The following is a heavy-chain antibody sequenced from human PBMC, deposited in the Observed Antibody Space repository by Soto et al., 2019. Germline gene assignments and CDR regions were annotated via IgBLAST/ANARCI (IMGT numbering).Heavy chain of an antibody. V-gene: IGHV3-49*03. Sequence: GGSLRLSCTASGFTFGDYAMSWFRQAPGKGLEWVGFIRSKAYGGTTEYAASVKGRFTISRDDSKSIAYLQMNSLKTEDTAVYYCTRGTLLRYFDWRRAVIGHFDYWGQGTLVTVSS. D-gene: IGHD3-9*01. J-gene: IGHJ4*02. CDR3: TRGTLLRYFDWRRAVIGHFDY. CDR2: IRSKAYGGTT. CDR1: GFTFGDYA.